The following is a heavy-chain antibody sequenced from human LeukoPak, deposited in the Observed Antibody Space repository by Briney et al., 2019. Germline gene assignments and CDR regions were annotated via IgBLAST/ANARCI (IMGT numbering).Heavy chain of an antibody. CDR2: IKTDGSAK. CDR1: GFRFSDYW. V-gene: IGHV3-7*01. CDR3: TKDLNDDSSG. Sequence: GGSLRLSCAASGFRFSDYWMTWVRQAPGKGLEFVANIKTDGSAKYYPDSVKGPFTVSRDNAKNSLYLQMNNMRVEDTGIYYCTKDLNDDSSGWGQGTLVTVSS. D-gene: IGHD3-22*01. J-gene: IGHJ4*02.